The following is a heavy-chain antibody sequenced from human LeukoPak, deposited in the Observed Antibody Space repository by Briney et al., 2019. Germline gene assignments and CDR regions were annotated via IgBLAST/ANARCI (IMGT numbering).Heavy chain of an antibody. J-gene: IGHJ4*02. Sequence: ASVKVSCKASGYTFTGYYMHWVRQAPGQGLEWMGWINPNSGGTNYAQKFQGRVTMTRDTSISTACMELSRLRSDDTAVYYCARANYYGSGSRDYWGQGTLVTVSS. CDR1: GYTFTGYY. V-gene: IGHV1-2*02. CDR3: ARANYYGSGSRDY. CDR2: INPNSGGT. D-gene: IGHD3-10*01.